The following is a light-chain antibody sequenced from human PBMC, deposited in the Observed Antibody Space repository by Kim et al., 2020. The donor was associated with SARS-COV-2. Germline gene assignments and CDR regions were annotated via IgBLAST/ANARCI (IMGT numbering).Light chain of an antibody. Sequence: VSTGQTASITCSGDKLGDKYACWYQQKPGQSPVLVIYQDRKRPSGIPERFSGSNSGNTATLTISGTQAMDEADYYCQAWDSSTKVVFGGGTQLTVL. J-gene: IGLJ2*01. CDR1: KLGDKY. CDR2: QDR. V-gene: IGLV3-1*01. CDR3: QAWDSSTKVV.